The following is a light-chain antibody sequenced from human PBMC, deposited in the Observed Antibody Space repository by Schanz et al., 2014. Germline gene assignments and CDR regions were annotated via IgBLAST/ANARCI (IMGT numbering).Light chain of an antibody. Sequence: QSALTQPASVSGSPGQSITMSCTGTSSDVGGYNYVSWYQQHPGKAPKVMIYDVSNRPSGVSNRFSGSKSGNTASLTISGLQAEDESDYYCSSFTSTNTWVFGGGTKVTVL. V-gene: IGLV2-14*01. CDR3: SSFTSTNTWV. CDR1: SSDVGGYNY. CDR2: DVS. J-gene: IGLJ3*02.